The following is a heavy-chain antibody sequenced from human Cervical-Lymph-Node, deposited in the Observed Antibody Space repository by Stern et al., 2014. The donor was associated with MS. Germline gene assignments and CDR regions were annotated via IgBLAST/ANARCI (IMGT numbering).Heavy chain of an antibody. Sequence: VQLVQSGTEVKKPGASVKVSCKASGYTFTTYYMHWVRQAPGQGLEWMGIINPSGGSTSYAQKFQGRVTMTRDTSTSTVYMELSSLRSEDTAVYHCARDVTLYDFWSGYSTEYGMDVWGQGTTVTVSS. V-gene: IGHV1-46*01. CDR3: ARDVTLYDFWSGYSTEYGMDV. CDR1: GYTFTTYY. CDR2: INPSGGST. D-gene: IGHD3-3*01. J-gene: IGHJ6*02.